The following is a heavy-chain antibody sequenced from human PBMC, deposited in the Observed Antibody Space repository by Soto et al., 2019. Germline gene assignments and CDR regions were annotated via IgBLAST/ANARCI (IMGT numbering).Heavy chain of an antibody. J-gene: IGHJ1*01. CDR2: ISGSGGST. D-gene: IGHD6-13*01. V-gene: IGHV3-23*01. CDR3: AKSGAPGIAAAGTAEYFQH. Sequence: EVQLLESGGGLVQPGGSLRLYCAASGFTFSSYAMSWVRQAPGKGLEWVSAISGSGGSTYYADSVKGRFTISRDNSKNTMYLQMNRLRAEDTAVYYCAKSGAPGIAAAGTAEYFQHWGQGTLVTVSS. CDR1: GFTFSSYA.